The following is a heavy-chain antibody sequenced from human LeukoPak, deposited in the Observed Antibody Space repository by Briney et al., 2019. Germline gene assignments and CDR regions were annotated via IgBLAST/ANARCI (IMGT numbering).Heavy chain of an antibody. J-gene: IGHJ5*02. Sequence: PSETLSLTCAVYGGSFSGYYWSWIRQPPGKGLVWIGEINHSGSTNYNPSLKSRVTISVDTSKNQFSLKLSSVTAADTAVYYCARRVSGWYSNCWFDPWGQGTLVTVSS. CDR2: INHSGST. CDR3: ARRVSGWYSNCWFDP. CDR1: GGSFSGYY. V-gene: IGHV4-34*01. D-gene: IGHD6-19*01.